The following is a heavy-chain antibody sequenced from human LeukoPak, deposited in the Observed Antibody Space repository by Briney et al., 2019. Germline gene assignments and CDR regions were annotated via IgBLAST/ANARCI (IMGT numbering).Heavy chain of an antibody. D-gene: IGHD1-26*01. J-gene: IGHJ4*02. CDR1: GGSFSGYY. CDR2: INHSGST. V-gene: IGHV4-34*01. Sequence: SETLSLTCAVYGGSFSGYYWSWIRQPPGKGLEWIGEINHSGSTNYNPSLKSRVTISVDTSKNQFSLKPSSVTAADTAVYYCARGLRVGATNFDYWGQGTLVTVSS. CDR3: ARGLRVGATNFDY.